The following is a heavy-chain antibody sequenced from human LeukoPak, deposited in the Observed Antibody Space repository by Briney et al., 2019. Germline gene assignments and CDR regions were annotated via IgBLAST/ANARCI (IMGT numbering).Heavy chain of an antibody. V-gene: IGHV3-7*04. CDR2: IKQDGSEK. J-gene: IGHJ4*02. D-gene: IGHD3-16*01. CDR1: GFTFSSYW. Sequence: GGSLRLSCAASGFTFSSYWMSWVRQAPGKGLEWVANIKQDGSEKYYVDSVKGRFTISRDNAKNSLYLQMNSLRAEDTAVYYCARGGYLITFGGVDYWGQGTLVTVSS. CDR3: ARGGYLITFGGVDY.